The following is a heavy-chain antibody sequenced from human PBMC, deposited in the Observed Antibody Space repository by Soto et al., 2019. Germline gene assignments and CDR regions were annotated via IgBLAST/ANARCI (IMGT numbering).Heavy chain of an antibody. D-gene: IGHD3-10*01. CDR3: AKDVDSVYYGSGSYRLAPIGSFDY. J-gene: IGHJ4*02. Sequence: PGGSLRLSCAASAFTISKCALSWVRRGRQAPGKGLEWVSGISDSGDWTYNGDSVKGRVTISRDNHRNTLYLQMNSLRAEDTAVYYCAKDVDSVYYGSGSYRLAPIGSFDYWGQGTLVTVSS. CDR2: ISDSGDWT. CDR1: AFTISKCA. V-gene: IGHV3-23*01.